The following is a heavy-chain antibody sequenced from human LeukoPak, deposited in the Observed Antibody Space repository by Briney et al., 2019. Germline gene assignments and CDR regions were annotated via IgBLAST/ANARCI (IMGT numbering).Heavy chain of an antibody. CDR3: ARVNYVPATKKAY. D-gene: IGHD3-10*02. V-gene: IGHV4-31*03. CDR1: GGSISSGGYY. Sequence: SQTLSLTCTVSGGSISSGGYYWSWIRQHPGKGLEWIGYIYYSGSAYYNPSLKSRVTISVDTSENQFSLKLSSVTAADTAVYYCARVNYVPATKKAYGGQEPLVTVS. CDR2: IYYSGSA. J-gene: IGHJ4*02.